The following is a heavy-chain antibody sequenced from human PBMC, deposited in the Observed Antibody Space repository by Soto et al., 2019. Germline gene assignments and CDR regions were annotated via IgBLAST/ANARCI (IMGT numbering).Heavy chain of an antibody. CDR3: AGTDWNYYGRPGWFDP. V-gene: IGHV3-11*01. CDR1: GFTFSDYY. D-gene: IGHD1-7*01. Sequence: PGGSLRLSCAASGFTFSDYYMSWIRQAPGKGLEWVSYISSSGSTIYYADSVKGRFTISRDNAKNSLYLQMNSLRAEDTAVYYCAGTDWNYYGRPGWFDPWGQGTLVTVSS. J-gene: IGHJ5*02. CDR2: ISSSGSTI.